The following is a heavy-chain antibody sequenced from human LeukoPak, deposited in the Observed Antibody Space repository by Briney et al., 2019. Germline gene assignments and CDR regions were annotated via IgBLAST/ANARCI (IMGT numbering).Heavy chain of an antibody. J-gene: IGHJ3*02. CDR3: ARVWYYYDSSGYYRDDAFDI. D-gene: IGHD3-22*01. Sequence: SETLSLTCAVYGGSFSGYYWSWIRQPPGKGLEWIGEINHSGSTNYNPSLKSRVTISVDTSKNQFSLKLSSVTAADTAVYYCARVWYYYDSSGYYRDDAFDIWGQGTMVTVSS. V-gene: IGHV4-34*01. CDR2: INHSGST. CDR1: GGSFSGYY.